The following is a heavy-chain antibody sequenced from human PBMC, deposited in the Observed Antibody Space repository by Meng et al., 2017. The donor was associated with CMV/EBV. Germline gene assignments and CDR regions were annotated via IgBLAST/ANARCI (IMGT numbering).Heavy chain of an antibody. J-gene: IGHJ4*02. V-gene: IGHV3-21*01. CDR2: ISSSSTYI. CDR1: GFTFSAYS. Sequence: ASGFTFSAYSMNWVRQAPGKGLEWVSSISSSSTYIYYADSVKGRFTISRDNAKDSLSLQMSSLRAEDTAMYYCARTNGYLPSYFDYWGQGTLVTVSS. D-gene: IGHD5-24*01. CDR3: ARTNGYLPSYFDY.